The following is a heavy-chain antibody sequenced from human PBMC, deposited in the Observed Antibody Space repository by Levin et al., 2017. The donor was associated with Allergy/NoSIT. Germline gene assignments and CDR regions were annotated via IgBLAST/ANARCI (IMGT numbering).Heavy chain of an antibody. CDR1: GGSISSGDYS. V-gene: IGHV4-30-2*01. CDR3: VRGNYYGANRHFDR. D-gene: IGHD4-23*01. J-gene: IGHJ4*02. Sequence: SETLSLTCAVSGGSISSGDYSWGWIRQPPGKGLEWIGYTHHSGSAYYNPTLKTRVIISVDKSKNQFSLKVNSVTAADTAVYFCVRGNYYGANRHFDRWGQGTLVTVSS. CDR2: THHSGSA.